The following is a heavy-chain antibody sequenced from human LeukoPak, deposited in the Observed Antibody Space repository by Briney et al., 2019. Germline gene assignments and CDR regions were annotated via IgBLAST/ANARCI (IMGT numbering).Heavy chain of an antibody. CDR2: IYTSGNI. Sequence: SQTLSLTCTVSGGSISSGSYYWSWIRQPAGKGLEWIGRIYTSGNINYNPSLKSRVTMSVDTSKNQFSLKLSSVTAADTAVYYCAREVGWFDPWGQGTLVTVSP. CDR1: GGSISSGSYY. J-gene: IGHJ5*02. V-gene: IGHV4-61*02. CDR3: AREVGWFDP.